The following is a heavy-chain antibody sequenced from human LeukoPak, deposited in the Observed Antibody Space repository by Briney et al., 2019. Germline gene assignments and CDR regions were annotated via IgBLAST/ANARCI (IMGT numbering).Heavy chain of an antibody. V-gene: IGHV3-23*01. Sequence: GGSLRLSCAASGFTFSSYAMSWVRQAPGKGLEWVSAISGSGGSTYYADSVKGRFTISRDNARNSLYLQMNNLRAEDTAVYYCARPRGCGSARCNNFDSWGQRTLVTVSS. CDR3: ARPRGCGSARCNNFDS. J-gene: IGHJ4*02. CDR2: ISGSGGST. D-gene: IGHD2-2*01. CDR1: GFTFSSYA.